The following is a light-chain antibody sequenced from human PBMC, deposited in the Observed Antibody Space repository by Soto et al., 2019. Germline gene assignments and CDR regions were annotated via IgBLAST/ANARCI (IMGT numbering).Light chain of an antibody. CDR2: GAS. J-gene: IGKJ1*01. CDR1: QSVSSSY. CDR3: QQYGSSPKT. Sequence: EIVFTHSQGTLSLSPCERATLSFSASQSVSSSYLAWYQQKPGQAPRLLIYGASSRATGIPDRFSGSGSGTDFTLTISRLEPEDFAVYYCQQYGSSPKTFGQGTKV. V-gene: IGKV3-20*01.